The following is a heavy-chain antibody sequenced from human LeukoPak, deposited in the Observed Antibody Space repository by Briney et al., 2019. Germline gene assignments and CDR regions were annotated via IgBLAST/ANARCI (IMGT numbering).Heavy chain of an antibody. CDR3: ARGDFGFTPTPNSYYYNRAF. CDR1: GFTFNDYG. CDR2: INWNGGST. J-gene: IGHJ6*03. V-gene: IGHV3-20*04. Sequence: PGGSLRLSCAASGFTFNDYGMTWVRQVSGKGLEWVSNINWNGGSTGYTDSVKGRFTISRDNAKNSLYLQMNSLRAEDTALYYCARGDFGFTPTPNSYYYNRAFGEKGTGAPVPS. D-gene: IGHD3-3*01.